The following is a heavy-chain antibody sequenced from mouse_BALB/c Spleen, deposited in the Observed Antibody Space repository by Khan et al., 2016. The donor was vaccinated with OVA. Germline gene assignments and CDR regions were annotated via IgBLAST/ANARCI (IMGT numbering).Heavy chain of an antibody. CDR3: ARGDY. V-gene: IGHV5-17*02. CDR1: GFTFSNFG. CDR2: ISSGSSTI. Sequence: DVHLVESGGGLVQPGGSRKLSCAASGFTFSNFGMHWVRQAPEKGLEWVAYISSGSSTIYYADTMKGRFTISRDNPKNTLFLQRTSLRSEDTAMYYCARGDYWGQGTSVTVSS. J-gene: IGHJ4*01.